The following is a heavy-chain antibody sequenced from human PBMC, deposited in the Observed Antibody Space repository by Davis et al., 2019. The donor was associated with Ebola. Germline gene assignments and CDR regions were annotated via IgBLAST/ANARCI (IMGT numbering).Heavy chain of an antibody. J-gene: IGHJ3*02. CDR1: GYTFSDHY. CDR2: IDFTDGTI. CDR3: ARTLWVGDGFDI. Sequence: AASVKVSCKASGYTFSDHYLHWVRQAPGQGLERVGMIDFTDGTINYAPSFRGRVTMTTDTSTTTIHLELTSLRSEDSAVYYCARTLWVGDGFDIWGQGAMVTVSS. D-gene: IGHD5-24*01. V-gene: IGHV1-46*03.